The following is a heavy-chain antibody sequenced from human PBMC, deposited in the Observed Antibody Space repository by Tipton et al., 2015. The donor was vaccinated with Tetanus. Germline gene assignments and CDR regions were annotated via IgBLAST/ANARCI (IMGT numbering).Heavy chain of an antibody. CDR3: ARGLGVDY. CDR1: GFTVSSYQ. CDR2: IYSDGST. V-gene: IGHV3-53*01. J-gene: IGHJ4*02. Sequence: QLVQSGGGMTQPGDSLRLSCAASGFTVSSYQMTWVRQAPGKGLEWVSVIYSDGSTYYADSVKGRFTISRDNLKNTPSLQMNSLRAEDTAVYYCARGLGVDYWGQGTLVTVSS. D-gene: IGHD7-27*01.